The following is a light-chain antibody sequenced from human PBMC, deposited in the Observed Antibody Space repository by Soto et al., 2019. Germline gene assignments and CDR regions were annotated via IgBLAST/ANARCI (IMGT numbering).Light chain of an antibody. CDR1: TGAVTSGHY. CDR2: DTT. J-gene: IGLJ3*02. CDR3: LLSYGGPRV. Sequence: QAVVTQEPSLTVSPGGTVTLTCGSSTGAVTSGHYPYWFQQKPGQAPRSLIFDTTNKHSWTPARFSGSLLGGKAALTLSGAQPEDEAEYYCLLSYGGPRVFGGGTKLTVL. V-gene: IGLV7-46*01.